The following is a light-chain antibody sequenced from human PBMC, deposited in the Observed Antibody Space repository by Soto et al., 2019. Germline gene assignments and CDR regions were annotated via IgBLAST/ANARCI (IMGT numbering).Light chain of an antibody. J-gene: IGKJ5*01. V-gene: IGKV3-20*01. CDR3: QQYGRSPLVT. Sequence: EIVLTQSPGTLSLSPGERATLSCRASQSVSSSYLAWYQQKPGQAPRLRIYGASSRATGIPDRFSGSGSGTDFTLTISRLEPEDFAMYYCQQYGRSPLVTFGQGTRLEIK. CDR2: GAS. CDR1: QSVSSSY.